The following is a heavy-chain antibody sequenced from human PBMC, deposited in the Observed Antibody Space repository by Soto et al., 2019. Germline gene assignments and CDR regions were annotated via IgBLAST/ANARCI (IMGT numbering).Heavy chain of an antibody. J-gene: IGHJ6*02. D-gene: IGHD3-22*01. CDR2: IYPAESET. CDR3: ARQLVGDHYDPTGHSYHYYDMDV. V-gene: IGHV5-51*01. Sequence: EVQLVQSGAEVKKPGESLNISCEGSGYDFSTYWIAWVRQIPGKGLEWMGIIYPAESETRYSPSFQGQVTISVDKSINTAYLQWSSLKASDSAIYFCARQLVGDHYDPTGHSYHYYDMDVWGQGTTVIVSS. CDR1: GYDFSTYW.